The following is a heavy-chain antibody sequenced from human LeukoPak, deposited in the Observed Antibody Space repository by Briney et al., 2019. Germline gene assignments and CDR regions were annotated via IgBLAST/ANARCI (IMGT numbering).Heavy chain of an antibody. Sequence: SQTLSLTCTVSGGSISSGGYYWSWIRQHPGKGLEWIGYIYYSGSTYYNPSLKSRVTISVDTSKNLFSLKLSSVTAADTAVYYCARDGYGAAAGSFDYWGQGTLVTVSS. CDR3: ARDGYGAAAGSFDY. J-gene: IGHJ4*02. CDR2: IYYSGST. CDR1: GGSISSGGYY. D-gene: IGHD6-13*01. V-gene: IGHV4-31*03.